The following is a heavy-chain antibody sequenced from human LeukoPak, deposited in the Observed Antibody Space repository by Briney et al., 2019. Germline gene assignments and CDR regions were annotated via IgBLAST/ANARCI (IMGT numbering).Heavy chain of an antibody. J-gene: IGHJ6*02. D-gene: IGHD2-2*01. CDR3: AREGGDCSSTSCYWVYYYGMDV. V-gene: IGHV3-7*01. CDR2: IKQDGSEK. Sequence: GGSLRLSCAASGFTFSSYWMSWVRQAPGKGLEWVANIKQDGSEKYYVDSVKGRFTISRDNAKNSLYLQMNSLRAEDTAVYYCAREGGDCSSTSCYWVYYYGMDVWGQGTTVTVSS. CDR1: GFTFSSYW.